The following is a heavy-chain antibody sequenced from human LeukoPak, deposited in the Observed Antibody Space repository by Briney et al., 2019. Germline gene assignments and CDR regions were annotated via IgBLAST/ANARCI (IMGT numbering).Heavy chain of an antibody. CDR2: MNPNSGNT. J-gene: IGHJ6*03. Sequence: ASVKVSCKASGYTFTSYVITWVRQATGQGLEWMGWMNPNSGNTGYAQKFQGRVTMTRNTSISTAYMELSSLRSEDTAVYYCARGITMIVVANYYYYYYMDVWGKGTTVTISS. V-gene: IGHV1-8*02. D-gene: IGHD3-22*01. CDR1: GYTFTSYV. CDR3: ARGITMIVVANYYYYYYMDV.